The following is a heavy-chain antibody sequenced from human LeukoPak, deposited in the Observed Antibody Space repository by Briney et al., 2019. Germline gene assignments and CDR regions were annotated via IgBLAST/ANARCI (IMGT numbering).Heavy chain of an antibody. CDR1: GFTFSSYE. J-gene: IGHJ5*02. CDR3: ATDRGGVLWFGGNWFDP. CDR2: ISSSGSTI. V-gene: IGHV3-48*03. Sequence: GGSLRLSCAASGFTFSSYEMNWVRQAPGKGLEWVSYISSSGSTIYYADSVKGRFTISRDNAKNSLYLQMNSLRAEDTAVYYCATDRGGVLWFGGNWFDPWGQGTLVTVSS. D-gene: IGHD3-10*01.